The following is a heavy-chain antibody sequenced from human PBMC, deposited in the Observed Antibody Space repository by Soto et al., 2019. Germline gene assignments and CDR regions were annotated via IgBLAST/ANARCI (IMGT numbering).Heavy chain of an antibody. Sequence: PGGSLRLSCAASGFTFSSYSMNWVRQAPGKGLEWVSSISSSSSYIYYADSVKGRFTISRDNAKNSLYLQMNSLRAEDTAVYYCARDLGSLRYFDWFRAFDIWGQGTMGTVSS. CDR2: ISSSSSYI. CDR3: ARDLGSLRYFDWFRAFDI. D-gene: IGHD3-9*01. CDR1: GFTFSSYS. V-gene: IGHV3-21*01. J-gene: IGHJ3*02.